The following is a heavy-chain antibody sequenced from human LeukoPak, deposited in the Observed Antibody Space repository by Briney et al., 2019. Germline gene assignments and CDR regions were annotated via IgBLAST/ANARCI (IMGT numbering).Heavy chain of an antibody. Sequence: SETLSLTCAVYGGSFSGYYWSWIRQPPGKGLEWIGEINHSGSTNYNPSLKSRVTISVDTSKNQFSLKLSSVTAADTAVYYCARYMIVALGFDYWGHGTLVTVSS. V-gene: IGHV4-34*01. CDR3: ARYMIVALGFDY. D-gene: IGHD3-22*01. CDR1: GGSFSGYY. CDR2: INHSGST. J-gene: IGHJ4*01.